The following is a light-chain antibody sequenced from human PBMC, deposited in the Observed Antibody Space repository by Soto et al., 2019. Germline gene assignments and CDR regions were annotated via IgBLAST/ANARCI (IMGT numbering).Light chain of an antibody. CDR2: GAS. CDR1: QSVSSN. Sequence: ETVMTQSPATLSVSPGEGATLSCRASQSVSSNLAWYQQKPGQAPRLLIYGASTRATGIPARVSGSGFGTEFTITISSLQSEDFAVSYCQHYSNWPPYTFGQGTKLEIK. CDR3: QHYSNWPPYT. V-gene: IGKV3-15*01. J-gene: IGKJ2*01.